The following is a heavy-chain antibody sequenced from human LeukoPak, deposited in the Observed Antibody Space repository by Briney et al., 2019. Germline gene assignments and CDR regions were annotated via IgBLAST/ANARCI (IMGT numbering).Heavy chain of an antibody. CDR2: IYYSGST. V-gene: IGHV4-59*01. D-gene: IGHD3-10*01. CDR3: ARAPFGSGTLDY. Sequence: AETLSLTCTVSGGSISSYYWRWIRQPPGKGLEWIGYIYYSGSTNYNPSLKSRVTISVDTSKNQFSLKLSSVTAANTAVYYCARAPFGSGTLDYWGQGTLVTVSS. CDR1: GGSISSYY. J-gene: IGHJ4*02.